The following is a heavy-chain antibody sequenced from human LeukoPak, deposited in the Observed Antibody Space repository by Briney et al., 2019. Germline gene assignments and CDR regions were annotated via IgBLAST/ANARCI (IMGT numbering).Heavy chain of an antibody. Sequence: SETLSLTCTVSGGSISSYYWSWIRQPPGKGLEWIGYIYYSGSTNYNPSLKSRVTISVDTSKNQFPLKLSSVTAADTAVYYCARGHHYGDYGPRYSYWGQGTLVTVSS. D-gene: IGHD4-17*01. CDR3: ARGHHYGDYGPRYSY. CDR2: IYYSGST. V-gene: IGHV4-59*01. CDR1: GGSISSYY. J-gene: IGHJ4*02.